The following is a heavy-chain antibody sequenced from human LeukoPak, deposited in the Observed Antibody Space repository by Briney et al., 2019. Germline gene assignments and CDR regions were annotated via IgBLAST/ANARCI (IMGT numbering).Heavy chain of an antibody. CDR2: ISAGGGST. CDR3: ARDYISGAYYYDSSGYSPLDY. CDR1: GFTFSSCA. V-gene: IGHV3-23*01. D-gene: IGHD3-22*01. Sequence: GGSLRLSCAASGFTFSSCAMSWVRQAPGKGLEWGSRISAGGGSTYYADSVKGRFTISRDNSKNTLYLQMNSLRAEDTAVYYCARDYISGAYYYDSSGYSPLDYWGQGTLVTVSS. J-gene: IGHJ4*02.